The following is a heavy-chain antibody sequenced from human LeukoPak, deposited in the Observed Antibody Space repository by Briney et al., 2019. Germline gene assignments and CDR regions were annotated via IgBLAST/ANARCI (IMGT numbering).Heavy chain of an antibody. J-gene: IGHJ4*02. CDR2: ISGSGSSM. V-gene: IGHV3-11*01. CDR3: ARKGRDLDY. Sequence: PGGSLRLSWIASGFTFSDYYMSWIRQAPVKGLEWVSYISGSGSSMYNADSVKGRFTISRDNAKNSLYLQMNSLRAEDTAVYYCARKGRDLDYWGQGTLVTVSS. CDR1: GFTFSDYY.